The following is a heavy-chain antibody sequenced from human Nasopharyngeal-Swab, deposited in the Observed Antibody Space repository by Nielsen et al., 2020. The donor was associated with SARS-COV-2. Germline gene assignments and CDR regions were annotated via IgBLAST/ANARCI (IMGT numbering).Heavy chain of an antibody. CDR2: IYDSGNA. V-gene: IGHV4-39*01. CDR3: ARQSGLYYDYLWGSYRHTGFDY. D-gene: IGHD3-16*02. J-gene: IGHJ4*02. Sequence: SETLSLTCTVSGGSFRTGGFHWNWIRQHPGKGLEWIGYIYDSGNAYYNPSLKSRVTISVDTSKNQLSLNLKSVTAADTAVYYCARQSGLYYDYLWGSYRHTGFDYWGQGTLVTVSS. CDR1: GGSFRTGGFH.